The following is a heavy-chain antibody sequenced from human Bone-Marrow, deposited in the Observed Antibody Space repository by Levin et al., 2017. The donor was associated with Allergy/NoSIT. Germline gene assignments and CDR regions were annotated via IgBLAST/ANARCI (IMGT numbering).Heavy chain of an antibody. D-gene: IGHD3-10*01. Sequence: SCSVSGGSISSYYWNWIRQPPGKGLEWIADIYYTGSIKYNPSLKSRVTMSIDTSKNEFSLKLTSVTAADTAVYYCARDRGFGGFQYGDAFDVWGQGATVIVSS. CDR3: ARDRGFGGFQYGDAFDV. V-gene: IGHV4-59*01. CDR2: IYYTGSI. CDR1: GGSISSYY. J-gene: IGHJ3*01.